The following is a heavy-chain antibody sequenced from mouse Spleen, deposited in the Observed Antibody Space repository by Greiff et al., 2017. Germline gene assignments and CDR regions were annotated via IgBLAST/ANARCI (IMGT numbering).Heavy chain of an antibody. V-gene: IGHV2-2*01. CDR2: IWSGGST. CDR3: ARATTVEVYYAMDY. CDR1: GFSLTSYG. Sequence: QVHVKQSGPGLVQPSQSLSITCTVSGFSLTSYGVHWVRQSPGKGLEWLGVIWSGGSTDYNAAFISRLSISKDNSKSQVFFKMNSLQADDTAIYYCARATTVEVYYAMDYWGQGTSVTVSS. D-gene: IGHD1-1*01. J-gene: IGHJ4*01.